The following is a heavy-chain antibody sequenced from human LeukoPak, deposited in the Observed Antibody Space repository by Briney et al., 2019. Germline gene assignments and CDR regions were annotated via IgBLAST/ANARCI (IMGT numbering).Heavy chain of an antibody. J-gene: IGHJ4*02. Sequence: ASVKVSCKASGYTFTGYYMHWVRQAPGHRLEWMGWINPNSGGTNYAQKFRGRVTMTRDTSISTAYMELSRLRSDDTAVYYCARDHDSSGYYYSWGQGTLVTVSS. V-gene: IGHV1-2*02. CDR1: GYTFTGYY. D-gene: IGHD3-22*01. CDR2: INPNSGGT. CDR3: ARDHDSSGYYYS.